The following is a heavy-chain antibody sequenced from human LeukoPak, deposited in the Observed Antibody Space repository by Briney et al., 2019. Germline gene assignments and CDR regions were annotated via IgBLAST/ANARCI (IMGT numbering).Heavy chain of an antibody. Sequence: GGSLRLSCAASGFTFDDYAMHWVRQAPGKGLEWVSGISWNSGSIGYADSVKGRLTISRDNAKNSLYLQMNSLRAEDTAVYYCARARSSIAAYDYWGQGTLVTVSS. CDR2: ISWNSGSI. CDR1: GFTFDDYA. D-gene: IGHD6-6*01. CDR3: ARARSSIAAYDY. V-gene: IGHV3-9*01. J-gene: IGHJ4*02.